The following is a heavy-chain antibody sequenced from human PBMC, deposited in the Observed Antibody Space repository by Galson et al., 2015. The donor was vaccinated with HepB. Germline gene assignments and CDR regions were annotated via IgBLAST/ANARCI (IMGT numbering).Heavy chain of an antibody. Sequence: LRLSCAASGFSFSSYAMHWVRQAPGKGLEWVAVLSNDESNKYYADSVKGRFTISRDNSKNTLYLQMNSLRAEDTAVYYCARPYYDFWSGYYRDYYYGMDVWGQGTTVTVSS. CDR2: LSNDESNK. CDR1: GFSFSSYA. V-gene: IGHV3-30*03. CDR3: ARPYYDFWSGYYRDYYYGMDV. J-gene: IGHJ6*02. D-gene: IGHD3-3*01.